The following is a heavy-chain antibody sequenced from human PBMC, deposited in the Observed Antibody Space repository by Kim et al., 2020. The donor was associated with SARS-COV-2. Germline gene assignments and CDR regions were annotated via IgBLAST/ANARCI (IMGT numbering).Heavy chain of an antibody. J-gene: IGHJ4*02. D-gene: IGHD3-3*01. V-gene: IGHV3-53*01. CDR2: IYSGGST. CDR1: GFTVSSNY. Sequence: GSLRLSCAASGFTVSSNYMSWVRQAPGKGLEWVSVIYSGGSTYYADSVKGRFTISRDNSKNTLYLQMNSLRAEDTAVYYCARENYDFWSGSIYFDYWGQGTLVTVSS. CDR3: ARENYDFWSGSIYFDY.